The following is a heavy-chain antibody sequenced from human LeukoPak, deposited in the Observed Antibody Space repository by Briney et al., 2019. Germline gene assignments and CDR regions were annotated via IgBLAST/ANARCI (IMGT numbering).Heavy chain of an antibody. V-gene: IGHV3-21*01. CDR2: ISSSSSYI. J-gene: IGHJ6*02. D-gene: IGHD4-17*01. CDR1: GFTFSSYS. Sequence: GGPLRLSCAASGFTFSSYSMNWVRQAPGKGLEWVSSISSSSSYIYYADSVKGRFTISRGNAKNSLYLQMNSLRAEDTAVYYCARDNEPAVTTPYGMDVWGQGTTVTVSS. CDR3: ARDNEPAVTTPYGMDV.